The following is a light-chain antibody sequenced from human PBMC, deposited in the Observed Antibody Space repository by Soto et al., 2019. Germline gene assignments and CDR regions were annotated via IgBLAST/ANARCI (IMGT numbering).Light chain of an antibody. CDR1: QSVSSSY. Sequence: EIVLTQSPGTLSLSPGERATLSCRASQSVSSSYLAWYQQKPGQAPRLLIYGASSRATGIPDRFSGSASGTDFTITISRLEPEDFSVYYCQQYGSSRQTFGQVTKVDIK. CDR3: QQYGSSRQT. CDR2: GAS. V-gene: IGKV3-20*01. J-gene: IGKJ1*01.